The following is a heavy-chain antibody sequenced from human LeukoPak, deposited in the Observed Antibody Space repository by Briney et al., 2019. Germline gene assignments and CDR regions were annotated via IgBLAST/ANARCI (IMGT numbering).Heavy chain of an antibody. CDR3: AKEGKGATYYYDSSGYYYGPFDY. V-gene: IGHV3-30*18. CDR1: GFTFSSYG. J-gene: IGHJ4*02. D-gene: IGHD3-22*01. Sequence: GGSLRLSCAASGFTFSSYGMHWVRQAPGKGLEWVAVISYDGSNKYYADSVKGRFTISRDNSKNTLYLQMNSLRAEDTAVYYCAKEGKGATYYYDSSGYYYGPFDYWGQGTLVTVSS. CDR2: ISYDGSNK.